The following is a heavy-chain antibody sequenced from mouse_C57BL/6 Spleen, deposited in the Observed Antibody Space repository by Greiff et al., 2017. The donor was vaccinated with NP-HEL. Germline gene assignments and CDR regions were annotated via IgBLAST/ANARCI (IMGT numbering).Heavy chain of an antibody. CDR2: IDPSDSET. D-gene: IGHD3-2*02. Sequence: VQLQQPGAELVRPGSSVKLSCKASGYTFTSYWMHWVKQRPIQGLEWIGNIDPSDSETHYNQKFKDKATLTVDKSSSTAYMQLSSLTSEDSAVYYSARGDSSYYFDYWGQGTTLTVSS. CDR1: GYTFTSYW. V-gene: IGHV1-52*01. CDR3: ARGDSSYYFDY. J-gene: IGHJ2*01.